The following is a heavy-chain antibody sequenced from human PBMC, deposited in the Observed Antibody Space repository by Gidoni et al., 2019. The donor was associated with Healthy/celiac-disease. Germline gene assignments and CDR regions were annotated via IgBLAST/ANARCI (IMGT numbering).Heavy chain of an antibody. D-gene: IGHD3-10*01. CDR3: ARVVRGVYYYYGMDV. J-gene: IGHJ6*02. V-gene: IGHV1-69*01. Sequence: QVQLVQSGAEVKKPGSSVKVSFKASGGTFSSHAISWVRQAPGQGLEWMGGIIPIFGTANYAQKCQGRVTITADESTSTAYMELSSLRSEDTAVYYCARVVRGVYYYYGMDVWGQGTTVTVSS. CDR2: IIPIFGTA. CDR1: GGTFSSHA.